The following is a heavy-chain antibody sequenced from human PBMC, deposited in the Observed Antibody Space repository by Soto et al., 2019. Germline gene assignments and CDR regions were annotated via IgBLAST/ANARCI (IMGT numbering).Heavy chain of an antibody. CDR3: SRFIMVGGWFDPNYYHGMDV. CDR1: GYTFSNSG. Sequence: ASVKVSCKXSGYTFSNSGIPWVRQAPGQGLEWMGWISGYNGNTNYAQTVQGRVTMTTDTSTGTVYMELRSLKSDDTAIYYCSRFIMVGGWFDPNYYHGMDVWGQGTTVTVSS. CDR2: ISGYNGNT. V-gene: IGHV1-18*01. J-gene: IGHJ6*02. D-gene: IGHD6-19*01.